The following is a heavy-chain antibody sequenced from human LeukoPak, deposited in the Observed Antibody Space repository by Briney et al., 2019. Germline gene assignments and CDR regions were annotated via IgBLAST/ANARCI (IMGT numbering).Heavy chain of an antibody. Sequence: TVGSRRFSLAAAGSTFLSHAMSLVPHAPWQGLHYGSAISGIDGSTYYADSVKGRFTISRDNSKNTLYLQMNSLRAEDTAFFFQAEDGIRDSSSSLNEFDPWGQGTLVTVSS. CDR3: AEDGIRDSSSSLNEFDP. D-gene: IGHD6-6*01. CDR1: GSTFLSHA. V-gene: IGHV3-23*01. J-gene: IGHJ5*02. CDR2: ISGIDGST.